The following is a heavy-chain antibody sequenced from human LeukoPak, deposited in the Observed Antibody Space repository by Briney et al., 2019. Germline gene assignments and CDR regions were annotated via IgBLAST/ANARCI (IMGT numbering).Heavy chain of an antibody. D-gene: IGHD1-26*01. CDR3: ARDRKVGATAYYFDY. V-gene: IGHV4-59*01. CDR2: IYYSGST. J-gene: IGHJ4*02. Sequence: PSGTLSLTCTVSGGSISSYYWSWIRQPPGKGLEWIGYIYYSGSTNYNPSLKSRVTISVDTSKNQFSLKLSSVTAADTAVYYCARDRKVGATAYYFDYRGQGTLVTVSS. CDR1: GGSISSYY.